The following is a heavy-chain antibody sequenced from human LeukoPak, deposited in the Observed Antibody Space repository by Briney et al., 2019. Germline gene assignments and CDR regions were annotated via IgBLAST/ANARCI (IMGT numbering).Heavy chain of an antibody. CDR2: IRYNGNNK. CDR1: GFTFSTYG. V-gene: IGHV3-30*02. Sequence: GGSLRLSCAASGFTFSTYGMHWVRQAPGKGLEWVAFIRYNGNNKYYADSVKGRFTISRDNAKNSLYLQMNSVRVEDTAVYYCATDAAYGYDRFDHWGQGTQVTVSS. J-gene: IGHJ4*02. D-gene: IGHD2-15*01. CDR3: ATDAAYGYDRFDH.